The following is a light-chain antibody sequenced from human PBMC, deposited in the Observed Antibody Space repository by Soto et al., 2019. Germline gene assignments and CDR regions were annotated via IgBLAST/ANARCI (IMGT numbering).Light chain of an antibody. CDR2: GAS. Sequence: EIVLTQSPGTLSLSPGERATLSCRASQSISSDYLAWYQQKPGQAPRLLIYGASIRATATPDRFSGSGSGTDFALTISRLEPEDFAVYYCQQYGSSLYAFGQGTRLEIK. V-gene: IGKV3-20*01. CDR3: QQYGSSLYA. CDR1: QSISSDY. J-gene: IGKJ2*01.